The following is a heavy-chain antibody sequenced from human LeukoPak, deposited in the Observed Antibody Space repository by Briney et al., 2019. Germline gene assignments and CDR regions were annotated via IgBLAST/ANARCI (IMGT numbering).Heavy chain of an antibody. CDR3: ARDQGTEGLDY. V-gene: IGHV1-3*01. J-gene: IGHJ4*02. CDR2: INAGNGNT. CDR1: GYTFTSYY. Sequence: ASVKVSCKASGYTFTSYYMHWARRAPGQRLEWMGWINAGNGNTKYSQKFQGRVTITRDTSASTAYMELSSLRSEDTAVYYCARDQGTEGLDYWGQGTPVTVSS.